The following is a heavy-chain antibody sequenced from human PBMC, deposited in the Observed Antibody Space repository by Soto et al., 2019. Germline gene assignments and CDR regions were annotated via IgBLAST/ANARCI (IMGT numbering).Heavy chain of an antibody. V-gene: IGHV4-34*01. CDR1: GGSLSGYY. J-gene: IGHJ4*02. D-gene: IGHD3-10*01. Sequence: QVHLQQWGAGLLKPSETLSLTCAFSGGSLSGYYWGWIRQPPGKGLEWIGDISHSGSANYNPSLKSRVTMSVVTSKSQFSLVLRSLTAADTSLYYCARAPFTAKGTSYYNLWGQGTLVAVSS. CDR2: ISHSGSA. CDR3: ARAPFTAKGTSYYNL.